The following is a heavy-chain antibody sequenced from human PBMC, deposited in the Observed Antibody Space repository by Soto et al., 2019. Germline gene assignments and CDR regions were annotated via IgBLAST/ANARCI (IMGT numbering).Heavy chain of an antibody. J-gene: IGHJ4*02. CDR1: GDSISSYY. D-gene: IGHD1-26*01. CDR3: ARGSNSASRYHFAY. CDR2: MHYSGST. Sequence: QLQLQESGPGLVKPSETLSLTCTVSGDSISSYYWTWIRQPPGKGLEWIGYMHYSGSTNYNPALNCRVTMSLDTSKNQFSLKLISATAADTAVYYCARGSNSASRYHFAYWGQGTLVTVSS. V-gene: IGHV4-59*01.